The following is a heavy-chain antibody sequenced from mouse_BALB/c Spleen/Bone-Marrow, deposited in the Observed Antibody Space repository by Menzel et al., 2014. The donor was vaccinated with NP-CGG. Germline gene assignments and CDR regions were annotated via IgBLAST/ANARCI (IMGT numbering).Heavy chain of an antibody. V-gene: IGHV1-4*01. J-gene: IGHJ2*01. Sequence: QVQLKQSGAELARPGASVWMSCKASGYTFTSYPMNWVKQRPGQGLEWIGYINPSSGYTNYNQKFKDKATLTADKSSSTAYMQLSSLTSEDSAVYYCTRRAACYFDYWGQGTTLTVSS. CDR1: GYTFTSYP. CDR2: INPSSGYT. CDR3: TRRAACYFDY. D-gene: IGHD3-3*01.